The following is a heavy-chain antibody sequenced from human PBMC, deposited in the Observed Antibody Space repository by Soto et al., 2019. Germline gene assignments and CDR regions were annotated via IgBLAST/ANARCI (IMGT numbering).Heavy chain of an antibody. V-gene: IGHV3-33*01. Sequence: GGSLRLSCAASGFTFSSYGMHWVRQAPGKGLEWVAVIWYDGSNKYYADSVKGRFTISRDNSKNTLYLQMNSLRAEDTAVYYCARDGCSSTSCYGYFQHWGQGTLVTVSS. CDR2: IWYDGSNK. D-gene: IGHD2-2*01. CDR3: ARDGCSSTSCYGYFQH. J-gene: IGHJ1*01. CDR1: GFTFSSYG.